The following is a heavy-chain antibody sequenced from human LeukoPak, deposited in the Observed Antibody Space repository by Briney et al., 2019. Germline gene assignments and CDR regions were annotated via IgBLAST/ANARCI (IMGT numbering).Heavy chain of an antibody. CDR2: IYYSGST. Sequence: PSQTLSLTCTVSGGSISSGDYYWSWIRQPPGKGLEWIGYIYYSGSTYYNPSLKSRVTISVDTSKNQFSLKLSSVTAADTAVYYCASDGSGSWGAGYWGQGTLVTVPS. J-gene: IGHJ4*02. D-gene: IGHD3-10*01. CDR1: GGSISSGDYY. CDR3: ASDGSGSWGAGY. V-gene: IGHV4-30-4*01.